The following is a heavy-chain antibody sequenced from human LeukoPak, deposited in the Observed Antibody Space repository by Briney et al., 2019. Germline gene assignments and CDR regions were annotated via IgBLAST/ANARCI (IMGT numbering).Heavy chain of an antibody. V-gene: IGHV3-23*01. CDR2: ISGSGGST. J-gene: IGHJ4*02. CDR3: TRDPSSYYDSANDDY. Sequence: GGSLRLSCAASGFTFSSYAMTWVRQAPGKGLEWVSGISGSGGSTYYADSVKGRFTISRDNSKNTLYLQMNSLRVEDTAVYYCTRDPSSYYDSANDDYWGRGTLVIVSS. D-gene: IGHD3-22*01. CDR1: GFTFSSYA.